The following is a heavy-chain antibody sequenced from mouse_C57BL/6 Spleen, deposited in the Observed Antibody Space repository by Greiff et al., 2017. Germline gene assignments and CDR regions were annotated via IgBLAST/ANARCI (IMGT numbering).Heavy chain of an antibody. V-gene: IGHV1-80*01. J-gene: IGHJ2*01. CDR3: ARGGSSRELDY. Sequence: QVHVKQSGAELVKPGASVKISCKASGYAFSSYWMNWVKQRPGKGLEWIGQIYPGDGDTNYNGKFKGKATLTADKSSSTAYMQLSSLTSEDSAVYFCARGGSSRELDYWGQGTTLTVSS. CDR1: GYAFSSYW. D-gene: IGHD1-1*01. CDR2: IYPGDGDT.